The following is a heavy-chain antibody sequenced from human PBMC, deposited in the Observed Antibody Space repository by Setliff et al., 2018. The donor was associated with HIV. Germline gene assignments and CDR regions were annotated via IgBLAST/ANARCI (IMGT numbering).Heavy chain of an antibody. Sequence: GSLRLSCAASGFIFSSYAMTWVRQAPGKGLEWVSTIRGSGSGDTTHYADFVKGRFTISRDNSKNTVYLQMNSLRAEDTAVYYCARGPPGSSIGWYVGYWGQGTLVTVSS. CDR1: GFIFSSYA. CDR2: IRGSGSGDTT. CDR3: ARGPPGSSIGWYVGY. V-gene: IGHV3-23*01. J-gene: IGHJ4*02. D-gene: IGHD6-19*01.